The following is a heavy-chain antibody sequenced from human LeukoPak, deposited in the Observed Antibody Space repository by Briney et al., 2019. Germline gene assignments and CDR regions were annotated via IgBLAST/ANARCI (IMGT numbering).Heavy chain of an antibody. CDR2: FYHSGST. CDR3: ARGLWLPVFVF. Sequence: SETLSLTCSVSGGFNTHYYWSWIRQPPGKGLEWIGYFYHSGSTNYNPSLKSRVTISVDTSKNHFSLKLISVTAADTAVYYCARGLWLPVFVFWGQRTLVTVSS. J-gene: IGHJ4*02. CDR1: GGFNTHYY. D-gene: IGHD5-18*01. V-gene: IGHV4-59*01.